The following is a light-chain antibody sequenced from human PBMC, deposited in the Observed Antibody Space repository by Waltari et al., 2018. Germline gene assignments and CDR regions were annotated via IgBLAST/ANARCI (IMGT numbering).Light chain of an antibody. CDR1: QSTVGANV. J-gene: IGLJ3*02. V-gene: IGLV1-47*01. CDR3: ASWDDSPTGRWV. Sequence: QTVLTQSPSTSGAPGQTATLPCPGTQSTVGANVVHRYQQFPGAVPRLLIYRNDQRPAGVPDRFSGSKSGTSASLAISGLRSEDEADYFCASWDDSPTGRWVFGGGTKVTVL. CDR2: RND.